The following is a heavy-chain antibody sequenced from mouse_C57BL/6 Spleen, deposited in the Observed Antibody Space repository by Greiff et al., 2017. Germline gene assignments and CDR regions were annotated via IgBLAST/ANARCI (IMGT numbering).Heavy chain of an antibody. CDR3: ARSGYDGYYPFAY. J-gene: IGHJ3*01. Sequence: EVMLVESGGGLVKPGGSLKLSCAASGFTFSDYGMHWVRQAPEKGLEWVADISSGSSTIYYADTVKGRFTISRDNAKNTLFLQMTSLRSEDTAMYYCARSGYDGYYPFAYWGQGTLVTVSA. D-gene: IGHD2-3*01. CDR2: ISSGSSTI. V-gene: IGHV5-17*01. CDR1: GFTFSDYG.